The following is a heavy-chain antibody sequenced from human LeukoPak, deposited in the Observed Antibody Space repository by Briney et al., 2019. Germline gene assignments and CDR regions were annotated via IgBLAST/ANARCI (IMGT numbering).Heavy chain of an antibody. D-gene: IGHD2-2*02. Sequence: GGSLRLSCAASGFTFSSYWMSWVRQAPGKGLEWVANIKQDGSEKYYVDSVKGRFTISRDNAKNSLYLQMNSLRAEDTAVYYCVRSILPAAIPLYYYYYGMDVWGQGTTVTVSS. CDR1: GFTFSSYW. J-gene: IGHJ6*02. CDR2: IKQDGSEK. CDR3: VRSILPAAIPLYYYYYGMDV. V-gene: IGHV3-7*01.